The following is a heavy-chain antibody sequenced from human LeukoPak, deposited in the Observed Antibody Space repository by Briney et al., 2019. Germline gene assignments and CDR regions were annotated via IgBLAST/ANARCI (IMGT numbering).Heavy chain of an antibody. V-gene: IGHV5-51*01. D-gene: IGHD3-3*01. J-gene: IGHJ4*02. CDR3: ARRSYDFWSGYTFDY. CDR2: IYPGDSDT. Sequence: GESLKISCKGSGYSFTSYWIGWVRQMPGKGLEWMGIIYPGDSDTRYSPSFQGQVIISADKSISTAYLQWSSLKASDTAMYYCARRSYDFWSGYTFDYWGQGTLVTVSS. CDR1: GYSFTSYW.